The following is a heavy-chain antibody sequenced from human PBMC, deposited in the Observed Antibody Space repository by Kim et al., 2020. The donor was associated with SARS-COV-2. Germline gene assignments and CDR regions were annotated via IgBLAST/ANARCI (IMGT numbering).Heavy chain of an antibody. D-gene: IGHD3-10*01. V-gene: IGHV3-23*01. J-gene: IGHJ4*01. CDR3: AKGRELYYYGLGSAFD. CDR1: GLTFGSYA. CDR2: ISGTGGAT. Sequence: GGSLRLSCAASGLTFGSYAMIWVRQAPGKGLERVSIISGTGGATDYADSVKGRFTISRDNSKNTLYLQMNSLRAEDTAVYYCAKGRELYYYGLGSAFD.